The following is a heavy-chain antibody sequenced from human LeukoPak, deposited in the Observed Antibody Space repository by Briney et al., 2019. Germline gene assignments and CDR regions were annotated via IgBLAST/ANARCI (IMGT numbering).Heavy chain of an antibody. J-gene: IGHJ6*03. CDR1: GFTFSNAW. CDR2: IKSKTDGETR. D-gene: IGHD1-14*01. V-gene: IGHV3-15*01. Sequence: GGSLRLSCAASGFTFSNAWMSWVRQAPGKGLEWVGRIKSKTDGETRDYAAPVKGRFTISRDDSKNALYLQMNSLRAEDTAVYYCARVGPWVNPDYYYYYMDVWGKGTTVTVSS. CDR3: ARVGPWVNPDYYYYYMDV.